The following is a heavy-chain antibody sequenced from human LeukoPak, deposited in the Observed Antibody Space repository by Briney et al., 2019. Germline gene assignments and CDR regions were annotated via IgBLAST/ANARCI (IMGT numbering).Heavy chain of an antibody. CDR3: ASARIAAGLNWFDP. V-gene: IGHV1-69-2*01. J-gene: IGHJ5*02. D-gene: IGHD6-13*01. CDR2: VDPEDGET. Sequence: ASVKISCKVSGYTFTGYYMHWVQQAPGKGLEWMGLVDPEDGETIYAEKFQGRVTITADTSTDTAYMELSSLRSEDTAVYYCASARIAAGLNWFDPWGQGTLVTVSS. CDR1: GYTFTGYY.